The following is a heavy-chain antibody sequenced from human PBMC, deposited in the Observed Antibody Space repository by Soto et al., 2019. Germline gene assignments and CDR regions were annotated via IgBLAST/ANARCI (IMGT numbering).Heavy chain of an antibody. CDR2: IYHDGST. V-gene: IGHV4-39*07. CDR1: GGSISSSTYY. D-gene: IGHD6-19*01. CDR3: VRDPAGSCLDFDS. J-gene: IGHJ4*02. Sequence: PSETLSLTCTVSGGSISSSTYYWGWIRQPPGKGLEWIGEIYHDGSTHYNPSLKSRLTILVDKSRNQFSLKLNSVTAADTAIYYCVRDPAGSCLDFDSWGQGTLVTVSS.